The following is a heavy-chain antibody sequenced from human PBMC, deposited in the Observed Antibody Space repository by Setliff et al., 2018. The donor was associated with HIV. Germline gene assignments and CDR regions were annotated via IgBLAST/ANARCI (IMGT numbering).Heavy chain of an antibody. CDR3: AKGAGFYGDYTFDY. D-gene: IGHD4-17*01. CDR2: IYSTGST. J-gene: IGHJ4*02. CDR1: DGSISTGSYY. V-gene: IGHV4-61*10. Sequence: PSETLSLICTVADGSISTGSYYWSWVRQPAGRGLEWIGRIYSTGSTNYNPSLQSRVSISMNASKNKFSLKVTSVTSADTAVYYCAKGAGFYGDYTFDYWGQGHLVTVSS.